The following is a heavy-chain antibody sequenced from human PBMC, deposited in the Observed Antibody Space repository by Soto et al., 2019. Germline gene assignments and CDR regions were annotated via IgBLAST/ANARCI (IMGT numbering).Heavy chain of an antibody. CDR2: ISFDGGSQ. J-gene: IGHJ5*02. CDR1: GFDFHTYG. V-gene: IGHV3-30*18. CDR3: SKDSSVTASGSGGWFDP. Sequence: QVQLVESGGGVVQPGRSLRLSCAASGFDFHTYGLHWVRQAPGTGLEWVAAISFDGGSQYYADSVKGRFTISRDKSKSTLYLQMNRLGAEDTATSVCSKDSSVTASGSGGWFDPWGQGTLVIVSS. D-gene: IGHD1-26*01.